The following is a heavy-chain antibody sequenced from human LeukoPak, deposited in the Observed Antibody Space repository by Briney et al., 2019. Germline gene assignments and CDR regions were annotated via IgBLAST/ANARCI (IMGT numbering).Heavy chain of an antibody. CDR1: GYTFTGYY. D-gene: IGHD6-19*01. Sequence: ASVKVSCKASGYTFTGYYMHWVRQAPGQGLEWMGRSNPNSGGRNYAQEFQGRVTMTRDTSISTAYMELSRLRSDDTAVYYCAREDNLGSGSSPNDYWGQGTLVTVSS. V-gene: IGHV1-2*06. CDR2: SNPNSGGR. J-gene: IGHJ4*02. CDR3: AREDNLGSGSSPNDY.